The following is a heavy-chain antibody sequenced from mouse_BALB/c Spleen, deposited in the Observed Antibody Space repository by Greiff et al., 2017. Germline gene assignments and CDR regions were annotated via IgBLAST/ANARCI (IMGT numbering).Heavy chain of an antibody. D-gene: IGHD2-3*01. Sequence: EVKLMESGGGLVQPGGSRKLSCAASGFTFSSFGMHWVRQAPEKGLEWVAYISSGSSTIYYADTVKGRFTISRDNPKNTLFLQMTSLRSEDTAMYYCARGEGWLLGEFDYWGQGTTLTVSS. CDR3: ARGEGWLLGEFDY. CDR2: ISSGSSTI. CDR1: GFTFSSFG. V-gene: IGHV5-17*02. J-gene: IGHJ2*01.